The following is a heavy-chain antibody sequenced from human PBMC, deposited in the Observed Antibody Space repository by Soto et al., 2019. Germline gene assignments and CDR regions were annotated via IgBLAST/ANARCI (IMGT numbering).Heavy chain of an antibody. V-gene: IGHV1-69*13. CDR2: IIPIFGTA. J-gene: IGHJ5*02. D-gene: IGHD3-22*01. CDR3: ARIVVVIGWFDP. CDR1: GGTFSSYA. Sequence: SVKVSCNASGGTFSSYAISWVRQAPGQGLEWMGGIIPIFGTANYAQKFQGRVTITADESTSTAYMELSSLRSEDTAVYYCARIVVVIGWFDPGGQGTLVTVSS.